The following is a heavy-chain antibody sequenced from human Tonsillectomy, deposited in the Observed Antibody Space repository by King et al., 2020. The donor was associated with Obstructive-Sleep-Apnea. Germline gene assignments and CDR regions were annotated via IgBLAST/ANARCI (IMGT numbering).Heavy chain of an antibody. D-gene: IGHD4-17*01. Sequence: VQLVESGGGLVQPGGALRLSCAVSGFTFSDYSMNWVRQTPGKGLEWISYINTRGDTVHYADSVKGRFTISRDNARNSLYLQMNTLRAEDTAVYYCARDPMTRRITHYGFDFWGLGTLVTVSS. CDR1: GFTFSDYS. CDR2: INTRGDTV. V-gene: IGHV3-48*04. CDR3: ARDPMTRRITHYGFDF. J-gene: IGHJ4*02.